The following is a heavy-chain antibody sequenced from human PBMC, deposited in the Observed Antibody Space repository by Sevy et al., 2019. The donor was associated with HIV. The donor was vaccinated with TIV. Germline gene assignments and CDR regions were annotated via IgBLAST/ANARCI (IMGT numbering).Heavy chain of an antibody. J-gene: IGHJ4*02. V-gene: IGHV3-15*01. CDR2: IKSKIDGETT. D-gene: IGHD3-22*01. Sequence: GGSLRLSCAVSGFTFNNAWMNWVRQAPGTGLQWVGLIKSKIDGETTDYAEPVNGRFTISRDDSKNTQFLQMNSLKIEDTAVYYCATAPGYYDSAPFDYWGPGTLVTVSS. CDR3: ATAPGYYDSAPFDY. CDR1: GFTFNNAW.